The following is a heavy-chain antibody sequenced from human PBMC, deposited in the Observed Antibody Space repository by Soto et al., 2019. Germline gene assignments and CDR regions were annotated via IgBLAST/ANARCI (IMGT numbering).Heavy chain of an antibody. V-gene: IGHV3-23*01. CDR3: AKDLSNYYGSGSYYKTSLLYYYYGMDV. CDR1: GFTFSSYA. D-gene: IGHD3-10*01. CDR2: ISGSGGST. J-gene: IGHJ6*02. Sequence: SGGSLRLSCAASGFTFSSYAMSWVRQAPGKGLEWVSAISGSGGSTYYADSVKGRFTISRDNSKNTLYLQMNSLRAEDTAVYYCAKDLSNYYGSGSYYKTSLLYYYYGMDVWGQGTTVTVSS.